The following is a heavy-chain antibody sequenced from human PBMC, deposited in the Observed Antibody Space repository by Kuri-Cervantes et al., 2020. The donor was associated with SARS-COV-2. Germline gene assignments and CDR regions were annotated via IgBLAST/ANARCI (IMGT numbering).Heavy chain of an antibody. D-gene: IGHD3-3*01. CDR3: AREGLDLEHYYFDY. CDR2: IIPIFGTA. CDR1: GGTFSSYA. J-gene: IGHJ4*02. V-gene: IGHV1-69*06. Sequence: SVKVSCKASGGTFSSYAISWVRQAPGQGLEWMGGIIPIFGTANYAQKFQGRVTITADKSTSTAYMELSSLRSEDTAVYYCAREGLDLEHYYFDYWGQGTLVTVSS.